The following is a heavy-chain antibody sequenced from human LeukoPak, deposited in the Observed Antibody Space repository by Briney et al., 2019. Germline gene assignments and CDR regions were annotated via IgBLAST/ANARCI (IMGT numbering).Heavy chain of an antibody. D-gene: IGHD4-17*01. J-gene: IGHJ6*03. V-gene: IGHV3-23*01. Sequence: GGSLRLSCAASGFTFSSSAMSWGRQAPGKGLDWVSAISGSGGSTYYADSVKGRFTISRDNSKNTLYLQMNSLRAEDTAVYYCAKGYGDYVGYYYYYMDVWGKGTTATVSS. CDR2: ISGSGGST. CDR3: AKGYGDYVGYYYYYMDV. CDR1: GFTFSSSA.